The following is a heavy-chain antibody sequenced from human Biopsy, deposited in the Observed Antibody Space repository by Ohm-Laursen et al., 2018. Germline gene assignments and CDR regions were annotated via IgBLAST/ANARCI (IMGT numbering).Heavy chain of an antibody. CDR1: GYTFTSYD. CDR2: ISPYNDKT. CDR3: ARVSCTSTTCYGLLDN. V-gene: IGHV1-18*01. J-gene: IGHJ4*02. Sequence: ATVKISCKASGYTFTSYDISWVRQAPGQGLKWMGWISPYNDKTSYPPKLQDRVTMTADTSTNTAHMELRSLRSDDTAVYYCARVSCTSTTCYGLLDNWGQGTVVTVSS. D-gene: IGHD2/OR15-2a*01.